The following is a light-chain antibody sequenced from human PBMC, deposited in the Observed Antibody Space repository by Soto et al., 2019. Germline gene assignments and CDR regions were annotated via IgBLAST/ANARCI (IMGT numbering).Light chain of an antibody. CDR3: QRSFSTPLT. CDR1: QSISSY. J-gene: IGKJ4*01. CDR2: AAY. Sequence: DIQMTQSPSSLSASVGDRVTITCRASQSISSYLHWYQQKPGKAPKLLIYAAYSLQSGVPSRFSGSVSGTDFTLTISSLQPEDFATYYCQRSFSTPLTFGGGTKVEIK. V-gene: IGKV1-39*01.